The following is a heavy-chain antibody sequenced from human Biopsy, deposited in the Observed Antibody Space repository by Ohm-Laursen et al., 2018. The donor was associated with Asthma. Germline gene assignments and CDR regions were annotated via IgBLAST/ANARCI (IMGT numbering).Heavy chain of an antibody. J-gene: IGHJ6*02. D-gene: IGHD2-21*02. V-gene: IGHV3-21*01. CDR1: GFTFSHYN. Sequence: SLRLSCSASGFTFSHYNMNWVRQAPGKGLEWVSSITDTSRYIKYADSVKGRFTISRDNAKNSLYLQMNSLRAEDTAVYYCTRDRFYNSVTSESFYYGVDVWGQGTTVTVSS. CDR2: ITDTSRYI. CDR3: TRDRFYNSVTSESFYYGVDV.